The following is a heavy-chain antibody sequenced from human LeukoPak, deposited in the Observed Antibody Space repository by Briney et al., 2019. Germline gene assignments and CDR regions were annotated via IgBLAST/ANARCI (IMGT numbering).Heavy chain of an antibody. CDR1: GFTFSSYA. J-gene: IGHJ3*01. V-gene: IGHV3-23*01. D-gene: IGHD4-23*01. CDR3: ARVSLVHGGNSDV. CDR2: ISGSGGST. Sequence: GGSLRLSCAASGFTFSSYAMSWVRQAPGKGLEWVSAISGSGGSTYYADSVKGRFTISRDNSKNSLYLQMNSLRDEDTAVYYCARVSLVHGGNSDVWGQGTMVTVSS.